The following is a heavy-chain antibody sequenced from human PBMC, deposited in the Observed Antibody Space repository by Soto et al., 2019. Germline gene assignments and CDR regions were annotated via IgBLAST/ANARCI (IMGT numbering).Heavy chain of an antibody. Sequence: ASVKVSCKASGYTFTGYYMHWVRQAPGQGLEWMGWINPNSGGTNYAQKFQGRVTMTRDTSISTAYMELSRLRSDDTAVYYCARDPVIVVVPAAPPYNWFDPWGQGTLVTVSS. CDR2: INPNSGGT. CDR1: GYTFTGYY. CDR3: ARDPVIVVVPAAPPYNWFDP. J-gene: IGHJ5*02. D-gene: IGHD2-2*01. V-gene: IGHV1-2*02.